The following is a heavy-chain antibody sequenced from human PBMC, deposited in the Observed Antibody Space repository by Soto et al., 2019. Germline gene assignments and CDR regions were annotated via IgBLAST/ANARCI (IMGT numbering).Heavy chain of an antibody. CDR2: ISASGVST. V-gene: IGHV3-23*01. J-gene: IGHJ4*02. Sequence: GGSLRLSCSASGFTFSSYAMGWVRQAPGKGLEWVSTISASGVSTYHADSVQGRFTVSRDNSKNTLYLQMNSLRVEDTAVYYCAKDTRLQPRTAGQQLATQAIHYWGQGP. CDR3: AKDTRLQPRTAGQQLATQAIHY. D-gene: IGHD6-13*01. CDR1: GFTFSSYA.